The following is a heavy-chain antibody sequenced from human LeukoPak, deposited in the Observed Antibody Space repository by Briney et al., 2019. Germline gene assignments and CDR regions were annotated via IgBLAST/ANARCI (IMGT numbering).Heavy chain of an antibody. V-gene: IGHV3-48*03. Sequence: GGSLRLSCAASGFTFSSYEMNWVRQAPGKGLEWVSYISSSGSTIYYADSVKGRFTISRDNAKNSLYLQMNSLRAEDTAVYYCAREGKMATVSFDIWGLGTMVTVSS. CDR3: AREGKMATVSFDI. D-gene: IGHD5-24*01. CDR2: ISSSGSTI. J-gene: IGHJ3*02. CDR1: GFTFSSYE.